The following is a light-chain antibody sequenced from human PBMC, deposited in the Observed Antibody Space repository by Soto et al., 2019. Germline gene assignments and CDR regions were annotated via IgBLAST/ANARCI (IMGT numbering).Light chain of an antibody. CDR3: CSYEGDPTFVI. V-gene: IGLV2-23*02. CDR2: EVT. CDR1: SSDIGSHTL. Sequence: QSALTQPASVSGSPGQSITISCTGTSSDIGSHTLVSWYQQHPGKAPKLIIYEVTNRPSGVSNRFAGSKSGNTASLTISGLRAEDEGNFSCCSYEGDPTFVIFGGGTKVTVL. J-gene: IGLJ2*01.